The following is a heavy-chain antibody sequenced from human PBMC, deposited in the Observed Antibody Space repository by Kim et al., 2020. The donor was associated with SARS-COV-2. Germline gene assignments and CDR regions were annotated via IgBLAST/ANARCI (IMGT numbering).Heavy chain of an antibody. CDR3: ASLYDFWSGLGLA. V-gene: IGHV1-69*13. Sequence: SVKVSCKASGGTFSSYAISWVRQAPGQGLEWMGGIIPIFGTANYAQKFQGRVTITADESTSTAYMELSSLRSEDTAVYYCASLYDFWSGLGLAWGQGTLVTVSS. J-gene: IGHJ4*02. CDR2: IIPIFGTA. D-gene: IGHD3-3*01. CDR1: GGTFSSYA.